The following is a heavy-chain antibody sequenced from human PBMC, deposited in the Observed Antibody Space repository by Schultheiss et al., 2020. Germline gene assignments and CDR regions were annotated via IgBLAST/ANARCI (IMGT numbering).Heavy chain of an antibody. Sequence: SETLSLTCAVYGGSFSGYYWSWIRQPPGKGLEWIGEINHSGSTNYNPSLKSRVTISVDKSKNQFSLKLSSVTAADTAVYYCARRLEVWYCSSTSCEYYYYYMDVWGKGTTVTVSS. V-gene: IGHV4-34*01. D-gene: IGHD2-2*01. J-gene: IGHJ6*03. CDR2: INHSGST. CDR1: GGSFSGYY. CDR3: ARRLEVWYCSSTSCEYYYYYMDV.